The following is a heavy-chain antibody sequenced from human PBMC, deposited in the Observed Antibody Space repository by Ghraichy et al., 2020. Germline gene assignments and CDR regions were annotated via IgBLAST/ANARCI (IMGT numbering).Heavy chain of an antibody. CDR3: AGHSTGYSYGIDY. CDR1: GYSFTSYW. J-gene: IGHJ4*02. CDR2: IYPSDSDT. Sequence: GESLNISCKGSGYSFTSYWIGWVRQMPGKGLEWMGIIYPSDSDTRYSPSFQGQVTISADKSISTAYLQWSSLKASDTAMYYCAGHSTGYSYGIDYWGQGTLVTVSS. V-gene: IGHV5-51*01. D-gene: IGHD5-18*01.